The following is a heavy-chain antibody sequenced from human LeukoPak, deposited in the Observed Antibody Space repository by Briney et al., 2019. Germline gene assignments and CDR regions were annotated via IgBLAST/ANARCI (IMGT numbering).Heavy chain of an antibody. V-gene: IGHV3-23*01. CDR3: AKGPSTVAGFDYFDY. J-gene: IGHJ4*02. CDR1: GFTFSSYT. CDR2: ISGSGGGT. D-gene: IGHD6-19*01. Sequence: QPGGSLRLSCAASGFTFSSYTMSWVRQAPGKGLEWVSAISGSGGGTYYADSVKGRFTISRDDSKNTLYLQMNSLRAEDTAVYYCAKGPSTVAGFDYFDYWGQGTLVTVSS.